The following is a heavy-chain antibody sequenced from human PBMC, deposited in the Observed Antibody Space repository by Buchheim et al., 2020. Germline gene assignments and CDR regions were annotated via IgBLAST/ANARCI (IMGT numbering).Heavy chain of an antibody. Sequence: QVQLVESGGGVVQPGRSLRLSCAASGFTFSSYAMHWVRQAPGKGLEWVAVISYDGSNKYYADSVKGRFTISRDNSKNTLYLQMNSLRAEDTAVYYCARGCISTSCYDYYYYYGMDVWGQGTT. CDR3: ARGCISTSCYDYYYYYGMDV. CDR2: ISYDGSNK. D-gene: IGHD2-2*01. CDR1: GFTFSSYA. V-gene: IGHV3-30-3*01. J-gene: IGHJ6*02.